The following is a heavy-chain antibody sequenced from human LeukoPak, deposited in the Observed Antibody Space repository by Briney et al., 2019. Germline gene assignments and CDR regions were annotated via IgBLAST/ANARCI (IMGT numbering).Heavy chain of an antibody. CDR1: GASISDNY. Sequence: SETLSLTCTVSGASISDNYWSWIRQTPGKGLEWIGYIYYTGSTKYNPSLESRVTISVDTSREEFSLKLTSVTAADTAVYYYASLSCQLLYIVSWGQGTLVTVSS. D-gene: IGHD2-2*01. J-gene: IGHJ4*02. CDR2: IYYTGST. V-gene: IGHV4-59*08. CDR3: ASLSCQLLYIVS.